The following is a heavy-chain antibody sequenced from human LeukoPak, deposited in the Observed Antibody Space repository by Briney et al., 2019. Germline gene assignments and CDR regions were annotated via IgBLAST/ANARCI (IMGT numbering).Heavy chain of an antibody. J-gene: IGHJ3*02. CDR2: IYYSGST. D-gene: IGHD3-3*01. Sequence: SETLSLTCTVSGGSVSSGSYYWSWIRQPPGKGLEWIGYIYYSGSTNYNPPLKSRVTISVDTSKNQFSLKLSSVTAADTAVYYCARFLEWRDAFDIWGQGTMVTVSS. CDR3: ARFLEWRDAFDI. CDR1: GGSVSSGSYY. V-gene: IGHV4-61*01.